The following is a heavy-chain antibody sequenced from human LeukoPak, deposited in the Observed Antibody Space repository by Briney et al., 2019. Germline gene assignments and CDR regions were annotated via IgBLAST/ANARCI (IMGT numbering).Heavy chain of an antibody. CDR1: GYTLTELS. CDR2: FDPEDGET. Sequence: GASVKVSCXVSGYTLTELSMHWVRQAPGKGLEWMGGFDPEDGETICAQKFQGRVTMTEDTSTDTAYMGLSSLRSEDTAVYYCATDNLVNRYCSSTSCYRRRWFDPWGQGTLVTVSS. D-gene: IGHD2-2*02. CDR3: ATDNLVNRYCSSTSCYRRRWFDP. J-gene: IGHJ5*02. V-gene: IGHV1-24*01.